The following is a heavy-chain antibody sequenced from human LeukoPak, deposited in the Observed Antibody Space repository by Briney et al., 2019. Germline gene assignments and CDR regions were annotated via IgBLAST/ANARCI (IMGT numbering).Heavy chain of an antibody. CDR2: IYYSGST. D-gene: IGHD3-3*01. Sequence: MPSETLSLTCTVSGGSISSYYWSWIRQPPVKELEWIGYIYYSGSTNYNPSLKSRVTISVDTSKNQFSLKLSSVTAADTAVYYCARAPRRITIFGVVITQFDYWGQGTLVTVSS. J-gene: IGHJ4*02. CDR1: GGSISSYY. V-gene: IGHV4-59*01. CDR3: ARAPRRITIFGVVITQFDY.